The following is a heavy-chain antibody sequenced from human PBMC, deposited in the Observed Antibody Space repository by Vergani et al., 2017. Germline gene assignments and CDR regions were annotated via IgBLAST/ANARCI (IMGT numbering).Heavy chain of an antibody. V-gene: IGHV4-59*08. CDR1: GGSISSYY. CDR2: IYYSGST. J-gene: IGHJ4*02. CDR3: ARTVDSHFDY. D-gene: IGHD4-11*01. Sequence: QVQLQESGPGLVKPSETLSLTCTVPGGSISSYYWSWIRQPPGKGLEWIGDIYYSGSTNLNPSLKSRVTISVDTSKNQCSLKLSSVTAADTAVYYSARTVDSHFDYWGQGTLVTVSS.